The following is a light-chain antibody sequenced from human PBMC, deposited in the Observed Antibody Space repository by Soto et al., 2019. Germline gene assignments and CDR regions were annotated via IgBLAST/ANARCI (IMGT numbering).Light chain of an antibody. CDR3: QQYGRSPWT. CDR1: QSIAGN. J-gene: IGKJ1*01. CDR2: GAS. V-gene: IGKV3-20*01. Sequence: EIIMTQSPATLSVSPGERATLSCRASQSIAGNLAWYQQKPGQAPMLLIYGASTRATGIPARFSGSGSGTDFTLTISRLEPEDFAVYYCQQYGRSPWTFGQGTKVDIK.